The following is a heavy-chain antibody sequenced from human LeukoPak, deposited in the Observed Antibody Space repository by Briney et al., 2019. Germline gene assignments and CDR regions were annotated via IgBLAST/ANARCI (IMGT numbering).Heavy chain of an antibody. CDR3: ATKLIDYYDSSGYPWPFDY. J-gene: IGHJ4*02. Sequence: ASVKVSCKVSGYTFTDYYMHWVQQAPGKGLEWMGLVDPEDGETIYAEKFQGRVTITADTSTDTAYMELSSLRSEDTAVYYCATKLIDYYDSSGYPWPFDYWGQGTLVTVSS. D-gene: IGHD3-22*01. CDR2: VDPEDGET. V-gene: IGHV1-69-2*01. CDR1: GYTFTDYY.